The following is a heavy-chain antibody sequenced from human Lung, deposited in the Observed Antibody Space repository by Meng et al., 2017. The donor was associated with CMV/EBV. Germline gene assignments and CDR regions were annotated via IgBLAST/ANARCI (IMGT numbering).Heavy chain of an antibody. Sequence: GGSLRLSCAASGFTLKTYTMNWVRKTPGKGLEWVSYISSSSNSIYYAVSVKGRFTISRDNVKNSLYLQMNSLSAEDTAVYYCARGPTDSRGYPSPNYYYYGLDVWGQGTTVTVSS. CDR2: ISSSSNSI. CDR1: GFTLKTYT. CDR3: ARGPTDSRGYPSPNYYYYGLDV. V-gene: IGHV3-48*01. D-gene: IGHD3-22*01. J-gene: IGHJ6*02.